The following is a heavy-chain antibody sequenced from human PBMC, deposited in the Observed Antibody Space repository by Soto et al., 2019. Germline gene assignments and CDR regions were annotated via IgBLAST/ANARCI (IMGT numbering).Heavy chain of an antibody. CDR1: GFTFSGSA. J-gene: IGHJ6*02. Sequence: GGSLRLSCSASGFTFSGSAMHWVRQASGKGLEWVGRIRSKANSYATAYAASVKGRFTISRDDSKNTAYLQMNSLKTEGTAVYYCTRGTENYDFWSGYYTGYYYYGMEVWGQGTTVTVSS. D-gene: IGHD3-3*01. CDR3: TRGTENYDFWSGYYTGYYYYGMEV. V-gene: IGHV3-73*01. CDR2: IRSKANSYAT.